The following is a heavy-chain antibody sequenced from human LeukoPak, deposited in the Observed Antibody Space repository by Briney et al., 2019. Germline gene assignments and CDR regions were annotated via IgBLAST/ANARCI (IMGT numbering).Heavy chain of an antibody. CDR3: ARGLYCSSTSCYKGWFDP. J-gene: IGHJ5*02. V-gene: IGHV1-18*01. CDR1: GYTFTSYG. Sequence: ASVKVSCKASGYTFTSYGISWVRQAPGQGLEWMGWISAYNGNTNYAQKLQGRVTMTTDTSTSTAYMELRSLRSEDTAVYYCARGLYCSSTSCYKGWFDPWGQGTLVTVSS. CDR2: ISAYNGNT. D-gene: IGHD2-2*02.